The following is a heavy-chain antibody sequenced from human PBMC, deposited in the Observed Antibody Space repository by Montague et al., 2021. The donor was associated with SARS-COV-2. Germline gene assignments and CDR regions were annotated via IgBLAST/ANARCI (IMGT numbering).Heavy chain of an antibody. CDR3: SSDTTAYFRFDY. CDR1: GASIGRSTDD. J-gene: IGHJ4*02. Sequence: SETLSLTCTGSGASIGRSTDDWGWIRQPPGKDLEWIGTIYYSGTTHYNPSLRSRVTISLDTSKNQVSLRLTSVTAADTAFYYCSSDTTAYFRFDYWGRGTLISVSS. D-gene: IGHD3-22*01. CDR2: IYYSGTT. V-gene: IGHV4-39*03.